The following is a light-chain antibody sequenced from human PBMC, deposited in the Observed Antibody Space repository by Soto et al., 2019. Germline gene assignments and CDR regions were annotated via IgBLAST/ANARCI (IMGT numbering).Light chain of an antibody. CDR3: LQHNNYPLT. Sequence: DIQMTQSPSSLSASVGDRVTITCRASQGIRNDLAWYQQKPGKAPKRLIYAASSLQGGVPSRFSGSGSGTEFTLTITSLQPDDFATYYCLQHNNYPLTFGQGTKVEIK. J-gene: IGKJ1*01. CDR2: AAS. CDR1: QGIRND. V-gene: IGKV1-17*01.